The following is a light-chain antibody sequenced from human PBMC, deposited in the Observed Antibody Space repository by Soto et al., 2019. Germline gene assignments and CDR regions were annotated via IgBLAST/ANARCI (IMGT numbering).Light chain of an antibody. CDR1: SSNIGSNS. J-gene: IGLJ2*01. Sequence: QSVLTQPPSASGTPGQRVTISCSGSSSNIGSNSVNWYKQLPGTAPKLLMYSSNQRPSGVPDRFSGYKSGTSASLAISGLQSEDEADYYCAAWDDSLNGVVFGGGTKLTVL. CDR3: AAWDDSLNGVV. CDR2: SSN. V-gene: IGLV1-44*01.